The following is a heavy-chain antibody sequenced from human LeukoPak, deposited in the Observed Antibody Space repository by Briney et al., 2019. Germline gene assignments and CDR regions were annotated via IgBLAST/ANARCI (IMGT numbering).Heavy chain of an antibody. CDR2: MTVTNKI. Sequence: TGGSLRLSCAASGFTFSSHSINWVRQAPGKGLEWIATMTVTNKIYYADSVKGRFTISRDNAENSVCLQMNSLRDEDTAVYSCARAQTLFWEFDGFDIWGRGTKVTVSS. D-gene: IGHD3-3*01. CDR3: ARAQTLFWEFDGFDI. CDR1: GFTFSSHS. V-gene: IGHV3-69-1*01. J-gene: IGHJ3*02.